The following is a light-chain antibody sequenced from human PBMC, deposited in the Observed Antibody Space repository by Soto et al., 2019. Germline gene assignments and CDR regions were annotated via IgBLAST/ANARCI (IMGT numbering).Light chain of an antibody. CDR2: RND. CDR3: AAWDDGLFGHV. J-gene: IGLJ1*01. V-gene: IGLV1-47*01. CDR1: SSNIGRNY. Sequence: QSVLTQPPSASGTPGQRVSISCSGSSSNIGRNYVYWYQKVPGMAPKLLVYRNDQRPSGVPDRFSASKSGTSASLAISGLQSDDEADYYCAAWDDGLFGHVFGTGTKLTVL.